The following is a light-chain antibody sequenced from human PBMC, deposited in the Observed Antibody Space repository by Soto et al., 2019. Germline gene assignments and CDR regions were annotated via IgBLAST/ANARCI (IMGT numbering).Light chain of an antibody. Sequence: EIVLTQSPATLSLSPGERATLSCRASQSVRSYLAWYQQKPGQAPRLLIYDASNRATGIPARFSGSGSATDFTLTISSLEPEDFAIYYCQQRSDWPRTFGQGTKVEIK. V-gene: IGKV3-11*01. CDR1: QSVRSY. CDR3: QQRSDWPRT. J-gene: IGKJ1*01. CDR2: DAS.